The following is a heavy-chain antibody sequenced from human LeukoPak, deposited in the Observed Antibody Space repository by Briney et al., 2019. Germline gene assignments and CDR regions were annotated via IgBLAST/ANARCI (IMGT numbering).Heavy chain of an antibody. Sequence: GGSLRLSCAASGFTFSSYSMNWVRQAPGKGLEWVSSISSRSGYIYYADSVKGRFTISRDNAKNSLYLQMNSLRAEDTAVYYCARPESGYDGPYYYYMDVWGKGTTVTVSS. V-gene: IGHV3-21*01. CDR3: ARPESGYDGPYYYYMDV. CDR2: ISSRSGYI. J-gene: IGHJ6*03. D-gene: IGHD5-12*01. CDR1: GFTFSSYS.